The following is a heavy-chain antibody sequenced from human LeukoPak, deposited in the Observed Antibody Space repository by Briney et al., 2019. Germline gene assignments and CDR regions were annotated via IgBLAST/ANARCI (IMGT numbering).Heavy chain of an antibody. V-gene: IGHV1-2*02. Sequence: ASVKVSCKASGYTFTGYYKHWVRQAPGQGLEWMGWINPNSGGTNYAQKFQGRVTMTRDTSISTAYMELSRLRSDDTAVYYCARHGAEPVGGYCSGGSCYGGFDPWGQGTLVTVSS. CDR1: GYTFTGYY. D-gene: IGHD2-15*01. CDR3: ARHGAEPVGGYCSGGSCYGGFDP. CDR2: INPNSGGT. J-gene: IGHJ5*02.